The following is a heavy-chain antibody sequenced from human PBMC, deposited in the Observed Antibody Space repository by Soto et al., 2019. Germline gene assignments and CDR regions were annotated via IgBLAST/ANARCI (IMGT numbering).Heavy chain of an antibody. Sequence: QGQLVQSGPEVKEPGASVXVXCKASGYTFTMYGISWVRQAPGQGLEWMGWISGNNGNTNYAQKFQGRGTMTTDTSTTTAYMELRSLRSDDTAVYYCARAGGGSSRMFDYWGQGTLVTVSS. CDR3: ARAGGGSSRMFDY. D-gene: IGHD2-15*01. CDR2: ISGNNGNT. CDR1: GYTFTMYG. J-gene: IGHJ4*02. V-gene: IGHV1-18*04.